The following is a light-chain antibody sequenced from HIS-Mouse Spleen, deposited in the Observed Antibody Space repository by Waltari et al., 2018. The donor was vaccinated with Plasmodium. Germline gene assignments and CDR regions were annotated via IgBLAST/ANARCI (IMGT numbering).Light chain of an antibody. CDR2: GAS. J-gene: IGKJ3*01. V-gene: IGKV3-15*01. CDR3: QQYNNWSFT. CDR1: QSVSSN. Sequence: EIVMTQSPATLSVSPGERATLSCRPRQSVSSNLAWYQQKPGKAPRLLIYGASTRATGIPARFSGSGSGTEFTLTISSLQSEDFAVYYCQQYNNWSFTFGPGTKVDIK.